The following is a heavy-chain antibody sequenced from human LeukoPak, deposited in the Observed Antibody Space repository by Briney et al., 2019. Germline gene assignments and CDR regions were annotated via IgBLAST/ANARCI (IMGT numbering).Heavy chain of an antibody. V-gene: IGHV5-51*01. CDR2: IYPGDSDT. Sequence: GESVKNSCKGSGYSFTSYWIGWVRQMHGRGLDWSDIIYPGDSDTRYSPSFQGQVTISADKSISTAYLQLSSLKASDTAMYYCARQDSSGWFYFDYWGQGTLVTVSS. CDR3: ARQDSSGWFYFDY. D-gene: IGHD6-19*01. CDR1: GYSFTSYW. J-gene: IGHJ4*02.